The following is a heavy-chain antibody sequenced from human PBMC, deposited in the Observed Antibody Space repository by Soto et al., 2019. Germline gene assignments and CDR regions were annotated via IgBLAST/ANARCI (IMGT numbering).Heavy chain of an antibody. CDR2: INAGNGNT. CDR1: GYTFTSYA. Sequence: QVQLVQSGAEEKKPGASVKVSCKASGYTFTSYAMHWVRQAPGQRLEWMGWINAGNGNTKYSQKFQGRVTITRDTSASTAYMELSSLRSEDTAVYYCARVFYYGSGSPFGMDVWGQGTTVTVSS. J-gene: IGHJ6*02. V-gene: IGHV1-3*05. D-gene: IGHD3-10*01. CDR3: ARVFYYGSGSPFGMDV.